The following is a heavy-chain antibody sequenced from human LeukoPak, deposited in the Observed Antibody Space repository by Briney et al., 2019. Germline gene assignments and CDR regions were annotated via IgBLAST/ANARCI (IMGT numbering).Heavy chain of an antibody. D-gene: IGHD3-16*02. V-gene: IGHV1-46*01. Sequence: GASVKVSCKASGYTFTSYYMHWVRQAPGRGLEWMGIINPSGSSTLYAQKFQGRVTMTRDMSTTTDYMELSSLRSEDTAVYYCARDNSVGDIAWWFDPWGQGTLVTVSS. CDR1: GYTFTSYY. CDR2: INPSGSST. J-gene: IGHJ5*02. CDR3: ARDNSVGDIAWWFDP.